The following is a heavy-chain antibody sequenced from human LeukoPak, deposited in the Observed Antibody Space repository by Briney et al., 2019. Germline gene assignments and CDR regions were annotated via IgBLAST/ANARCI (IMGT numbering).Heavy chain of an antibody. CDR3: TRDSEKAYYYDSSGPIGY. D-gene: IGHD3-22*01. CDR1: GFTFGDYA. J-gene: IGHJ4*02. Sequence: SGGSLRLSCTASGFTFGDYAMSWFRQAPGKGLEWVGFIGSKAYGGTTEYAASVKGRFTISRDDSKSIAYLQMNSLKTEDTAVYYCTRDSEKAYYYDSSGPIGYWGQGTLVTVSS. V-gene: IGHV3-49*03. CDR2: IGSKAYGGTT.